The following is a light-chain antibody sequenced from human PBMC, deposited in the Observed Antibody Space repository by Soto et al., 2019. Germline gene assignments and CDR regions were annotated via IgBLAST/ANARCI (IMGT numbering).Light chain of an antibody. CDR2: DAS. V-gene: IGKV1-33*01. J-gene: IGKJ4*01. Sequence: DIQMTQSPSSLSASVGDRVTITCQASQDISNYLNWYQQKPGKAPKLLIYDASNLETAVPSRCSGSGSGTDFTFTISSLQPEDIATYYCQQYDNLPRTFGGGTKVEFK. CDR1: QDISNY. CDR3: QQYDNLPRT.